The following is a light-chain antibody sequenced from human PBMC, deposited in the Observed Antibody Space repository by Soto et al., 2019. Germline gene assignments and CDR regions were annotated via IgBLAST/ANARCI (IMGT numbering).Light chain of an antibody. J-gene: IGKJ3*01. Sequence: DIVMTQSPDSLSVSLGARATINCKSIRSVSDSSNNENYLSWYQQRPRQPPKLLIYWASTRESGVPDRFSGSGSVTDFTLTISSLQAEYVAVDYCQPYYTAQRNFGPETKVDIK. V-gene: IGKV4-1*01. CDR1: RSVSDSSNNENY. CDR2: WAS. CDR3: QPYYTAQRN.